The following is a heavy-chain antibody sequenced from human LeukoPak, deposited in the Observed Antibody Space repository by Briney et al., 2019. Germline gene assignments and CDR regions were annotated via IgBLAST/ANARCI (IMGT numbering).Heavy chain of an antibody. CDR1: GGSISSSNYY. V-gene: IGHV4-39*01. Sequence: PSETLSLTCTVSGGSISSSNYYWDWIRQPPGKGLEWVGNIYYRGNTFYNPSLRSRATISVDTSKNQFSLKPSSVTAADTAVYYCARQDGRGRPNAFDYWGQGILVTVSS. CDR2: IYYRGNT. CDR3: ARQDGRGRPNAFDY. J-gene: IGHJ4*02. D-gene: IGHD5-24*01.